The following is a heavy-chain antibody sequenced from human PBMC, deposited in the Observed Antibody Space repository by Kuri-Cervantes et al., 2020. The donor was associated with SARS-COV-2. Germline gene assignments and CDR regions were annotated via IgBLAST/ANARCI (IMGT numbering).Heavy chain of an antibody. CDR3: AKIAGLLYGYYYGMDV. D-gene: IGHD3-3*01. CDR2: ISGSGGST. CDR1: GFGVTSYN. V-gene: IGHV3-23*01. J-gene: IGHJ6*02. Sequence: GGSLRLSCAASGFGVTSYNVNWVRQAPGKGLEWVSAISGSGGSTYYADSVKGRFTISRDNSKNTLYLQMNSLRAEDTAVYYCAKIAGLLYGYYYGMDVWGQGTTVTVSS.